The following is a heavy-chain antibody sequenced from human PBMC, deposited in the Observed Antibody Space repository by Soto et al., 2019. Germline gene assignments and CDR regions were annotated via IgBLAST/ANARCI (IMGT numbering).Heavy chain of an antibody. CDR1: GGTFSSYA. J-gene: IGHJ6*02. Sequence: SVKVSCKASGGTFSSYAISWVRQAPGQGLEWMGGIIPIFGTANYAQKFQGRVTITADKSTSTAYMELSSLRSEDTAVYYCAREQEQQLVQRGRRYYGMDVWGQGTTVTVSS. CDR3: AREQEQQLVQRGRRYYGMDV. V-gene: IGHV1-69*06. D-gene: IGHD6-13*01. CDR2: IIPIFGTA.